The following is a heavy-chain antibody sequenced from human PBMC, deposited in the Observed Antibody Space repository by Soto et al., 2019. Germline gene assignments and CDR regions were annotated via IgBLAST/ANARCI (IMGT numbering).Heavy chain of an antibody. CDR3: ARVLYSSSSGGDY. D-gene: IGHD6-6*01. Sequence: EVQLVESGGGLVKPGGSLSLSCAASGFTFSSYSMNWVRQAPGKGLEWVSSISSSSSYIYYADSVKGRFTISRDNAKNSLYLQMNSLRAEDTAVYYCARVLYSSSSGGDYWGQGTLVTVSS. V-gene: IGHV3-21*01. J-gene: IGHJ4*02. CDR2: ISSSSSYI. CDR1: GFTFSSYS.